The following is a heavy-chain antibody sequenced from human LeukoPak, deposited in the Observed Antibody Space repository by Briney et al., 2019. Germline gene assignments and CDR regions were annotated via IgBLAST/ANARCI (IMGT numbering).Heavy chain of an antibody. J-gene: IGHJ5*02. D-gene: IGHD2-2*01. CDR1: GGTFSSYA. Sequence: AASVKVSCKASGGTFSSYAISWVRQAPGQGLEWMGGIIPIFGTANYAQKFQGRVTITADESTSTAYMELSSLRSEDTAVYYCARAFWVVVPAALNWFDPWGQGTLVTVSS. CDR3: ARAFWVVVPAALNWFDP. CDR2: IIPIFGTA. V-gene: IGHV1-69*13.